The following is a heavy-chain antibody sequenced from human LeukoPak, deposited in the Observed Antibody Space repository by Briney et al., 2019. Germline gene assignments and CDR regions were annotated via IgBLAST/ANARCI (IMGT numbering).Heavy chain of an antibody. CDR2: ISGSGGST. J-gene: IGHJ4*02. CDR3: ATSRFF. D-gene: IGHD3-3*01. V-gene: IGHV3-23*01. Sequence: GGSLRLSCAASGFTFSSYAMSWVRQAPGKGLEWVSAISGSGGSTYYADSVKGRFTVSRDNSKTTLFLHMDSLRAEDTAVYYCATSRFFWGQGTLVSVSS. CDR1: GFTFSSYA.